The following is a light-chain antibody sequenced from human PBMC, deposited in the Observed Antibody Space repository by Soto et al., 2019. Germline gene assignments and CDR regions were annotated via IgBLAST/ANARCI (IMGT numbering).Light chain of an antibody. J-gene: IGKJ4*01. V-gene: IGKV1-39*01. CDR1: HSISRY. CDR3: QQSYSTPLT. Sequence: DIHLTQSPSSLSASVGDRVTITCRASHSISRYLNWYQQKPGKAPNLLIYVASSLQSEVPSRFSGSGSGTDFTLTISSLQPEDFATYYCQQSYSTPLTFGGGTKVDIK. CDR2: VAS.